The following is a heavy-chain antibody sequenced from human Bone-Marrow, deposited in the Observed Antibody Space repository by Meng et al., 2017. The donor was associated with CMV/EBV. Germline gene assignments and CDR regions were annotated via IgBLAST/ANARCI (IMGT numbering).Heavy chain of an antibody. Sequence: GGSLRLSCEASGFTFDDYSMHWVRQPPGKGLEWVSHISWDGESIFYADSVKGRFTISRDNRKNSLYLQMNSLRTEDTALYYCARETAAAGTGYFDHWGQGAPVTVSS. V-gene: IGHV3-43*01. CDR1: GFTFDDYS. CDR2: ISWDGESI. D-gene: IGHD6-13*01. CDR3: ARETAAAGTGYFDH. J-gene: IGHJ4*02.